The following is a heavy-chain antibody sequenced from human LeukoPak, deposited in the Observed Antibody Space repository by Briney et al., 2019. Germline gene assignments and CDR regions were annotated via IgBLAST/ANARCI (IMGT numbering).Heavy chain of an antibody. J-gene: IGHJ4*02. CDR1: GGSFSGYY. V-gene: IGHV4-34*01. CDR2: INHSGST. CDR3: ARGTDGDYVDY. D-gene: IGHD4-17*01. Sequence: PSETLSLTCAVYGGSFSGYYWSWIRQPPGKGLEWIGEINHSGSTNYNPSLKSRVTMSVDTSKNQFSLKLRSVTAADTAVYYCARGTDGDYVDYWGQGTLVTVSS.